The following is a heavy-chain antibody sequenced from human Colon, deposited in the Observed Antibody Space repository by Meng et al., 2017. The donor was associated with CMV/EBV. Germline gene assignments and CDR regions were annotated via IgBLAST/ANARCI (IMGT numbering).Heavy chain of an antibody. CDR1: GFTFSSYS. V-gene: IGHV3-7*01. D-gene: IGHD4-11*01. CDR3: VLVYSPDYYYYGMDV. J-gene: IGHJ6*02. CDR2: IKQDGSEK. Sequence: GGSLRLSCAASGFTFSSYSMNWVRQAPGKGLEWVANIKQDGSEKYYVDSVKGRFTISRDNAKNSLYLQMNSLRAEDTAVYYCVLVYSPDYYYYGMDVWGQGTTVTVSS.